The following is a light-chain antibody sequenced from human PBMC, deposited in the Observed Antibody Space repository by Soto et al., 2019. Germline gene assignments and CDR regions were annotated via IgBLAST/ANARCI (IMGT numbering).Light chain of an antibody. CDR3: QQRRNWRRA. CDR2: DAS. V-gene: IGKV3-11*01. Sequence: EIVLTQSPATLSLSPGERATLSCRASQSVSSYLAWYQQKPGQAPRLLIYDASNRATGIPARFSGSGSGTDFTLTIRSLEPEDFAVYYCQQRRNWRRAFGGGTKVEIK. CDR1: QSVSSY. J-gene: IGKJ4*01.